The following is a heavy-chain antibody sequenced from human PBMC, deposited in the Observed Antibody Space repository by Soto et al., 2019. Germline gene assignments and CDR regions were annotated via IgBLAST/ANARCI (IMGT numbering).Heavy chain of an antibody. CDR1: GFTFSSYA. CDR2: ISYDGSNK. CDR3: ARDSGWLVQNYYYYGMDV. Sequence: GGSLRLSCAASGFTFSSYAMHWVRQAPGKGLEWVAVISYDGSNKYYADSVKGRFTISRDNSKNTLYLQMNSLRAEDTAVYYCARDSGWLVQNYYYYGMDVWGQGTTVPVSS. J-gene: IGHJ6*02. D-gene: IGHD6-19*01. V-gene: IGHV3-30-3*01.